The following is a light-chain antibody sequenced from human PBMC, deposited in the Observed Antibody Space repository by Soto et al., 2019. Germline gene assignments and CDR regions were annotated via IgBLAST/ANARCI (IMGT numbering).Light chain of an antibody. CDR1: QSVSSN. CDR2: GAS. V-gene: IGKV3-15*01. CDR3: QHYNSWPT. J-gene: IGKJ3*01. Sequence: EIEMTQSPAILYVSPGEGATVSCRASQSVSSNLAWYQQKPGQAPRLVIYGASTRATGIPARFSGSGSGTEFTLTISSLQSEDSALYYCQHYNSWPTFGPGTKVDIK.